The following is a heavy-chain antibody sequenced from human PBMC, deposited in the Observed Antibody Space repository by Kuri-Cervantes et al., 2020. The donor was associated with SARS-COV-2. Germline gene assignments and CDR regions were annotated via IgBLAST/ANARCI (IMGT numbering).Heavy chain of an antibody. J-gene: IGHJ4*02. CDR1: GFTFNTYN. CDR2: IGPSNTYI. D-gene: IGHD4-17*01. Sequence: GGSLRLSCTASGFTFNTYNMKWVRQAPGKGLEWVSGIGPSNTYIYYADSVKGRFIISRDNAKNSLYLQMNSLRAEDTALYYCARAYGDYVFREGLDSWGQGTLVTVSS. CDR3: ARAYGDYVFREGLDS. V-gene: IGHV3-21*06.